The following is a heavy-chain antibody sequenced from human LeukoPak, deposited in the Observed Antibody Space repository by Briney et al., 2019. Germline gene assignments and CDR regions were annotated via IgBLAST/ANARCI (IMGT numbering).Heavy chain of an antibody. Sequence: SETLSLTCTVSGGSISSSSYYWGWIRQPPGTGLEWIGSIYYSGSTYYNPSLKSRVTISVDTSKNQFSLKLSSVTAADTAVYYCARGKGYCSSTSCYEGNYYYMDVWGKGTTVTVSS. CDR2: IYYSGST. J-gene: IGHJ6*03. D-gene: IGHD2-2*01. V-gene: IGHV4-39*07. CDR1: GGSISSSSYY. CDR3: ARGKGYCSSTSCYEGNYYYMDV.